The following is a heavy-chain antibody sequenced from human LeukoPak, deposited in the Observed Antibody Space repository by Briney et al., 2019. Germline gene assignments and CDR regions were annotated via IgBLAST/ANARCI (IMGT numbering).Heavy chain of an antibody. D-gene: IGHD4-23*01. V-gene: IGHV4-34*12. CDR2: IFYSGTT. CDR1: GGSFSGYY. CDR3: ARLSNYGGHSGDGY. J-gene: IGHJ4*02. Sequence: PSETLSLTCAVYGGSFSGYYWSWIRQPPGKGLEWIGSIFYSGTTHYNPSLKSRVTISVDTSKNQFSLKLTSVTAADTAVYYCARLSNYGGHSGDGYWGQGTLVTVSS.